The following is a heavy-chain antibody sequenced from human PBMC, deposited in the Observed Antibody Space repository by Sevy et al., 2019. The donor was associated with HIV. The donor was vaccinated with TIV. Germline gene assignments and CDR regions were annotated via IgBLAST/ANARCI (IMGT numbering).Heavy chain of an antibody. CDR1: GFTFNNAW. V-gene: IGHV3-15*01. CDR3: TVVPRGTLRSHFDS. J-gene: IGHJ4*02. D-gene: IGHD3-10*01. CDR2: IKSESDGGTS. Sequence: GGSLRLSCAASGFTFNNAWMSWVRQVPGKGLEWIGRIKSESDGGTSDYAAPVKGRFIISRDDSINKLYLQMNSLKNEDAAVYYCTVVPRGTLRSHFDSWGQGTLVTVSS.